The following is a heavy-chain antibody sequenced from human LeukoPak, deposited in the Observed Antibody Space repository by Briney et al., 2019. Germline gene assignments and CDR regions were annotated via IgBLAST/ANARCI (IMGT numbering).Heavy chain of an antibody. D-gene: IGHD3-22*01. J-gene: IGHJ4*02. V-gene: IGHV1-18*01. CDR2: ISASNGST. Sequence: ASVKVSCKASGYRFTSYGFSWVRQAPGQGLEWMGWISASNGSTKYAQKFQGRLNMTTDTTTSTAYMELRSLRSDDTGFYYCARDYYDSGGIYYFDCWGQGTLVTVSS. CDR1: GYRFTSYG. CDR3: ARDYYDSGGIYYFDC.